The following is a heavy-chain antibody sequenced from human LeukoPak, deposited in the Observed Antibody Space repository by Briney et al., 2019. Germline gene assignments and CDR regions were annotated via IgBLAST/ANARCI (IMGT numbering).Heavy chain of an antibody. J-gene: IGHJ4*02. V-gene: IGHV4-59*11. CDR3: ARTWELLHFDY. CDR2: IYYSGSN. CDR1: GGSISSHY. D-gene: IGHD1-26*01. Sequence: PSETLSLTCTVSGGSISSHYWSWIRQPPGKGLEWIGYIYYSGSNNYNPSLKSRVPMSVDTSKNQFSLKLSSVAAADTAVYYCARTWELLHFDYWRQPTLVAVSS.